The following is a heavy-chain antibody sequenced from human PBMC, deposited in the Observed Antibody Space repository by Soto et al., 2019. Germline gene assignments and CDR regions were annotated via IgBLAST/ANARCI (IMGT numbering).Heavy chain of an antibody. J-gene: IGHJ6*02. CDR3: ARSRDGYSFYFYYGMDG. V-gene: IGHV3-30*03. Sequence: GGSLRLSCAASGFIFTSYGMHWVRQSPGKGLEWMALILHDGSAEYYADSVKGRFTISRDNSKNTLYLQMNSLTAEDTAVYYCARSRDGYSFYFYYGMDGWGQGTTVTVSS. CDR1: GFIFTSYG. CDR2: ILHDGSAE. D-gene: IGHD4-4*01.